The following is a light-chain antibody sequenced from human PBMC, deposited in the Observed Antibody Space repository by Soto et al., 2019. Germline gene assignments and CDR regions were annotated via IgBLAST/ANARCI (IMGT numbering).Light chain of an antibody. CDR1: QSVSTY. Sequence: EIMLTQSPDTLSLSPGNRATLSCRASQSVSTYLAWYQQKPGQPPRLPIYDASNRATGIPARFSGSGSGTDFTLTISSLEPEDFAVYYCQQRSNWPPTFGQGTKVDIK. CDR3: QQRSNWPPT. J-gene: IGKJ1*01. V-gene: IGKV3-11*01. CDR2: DAS.